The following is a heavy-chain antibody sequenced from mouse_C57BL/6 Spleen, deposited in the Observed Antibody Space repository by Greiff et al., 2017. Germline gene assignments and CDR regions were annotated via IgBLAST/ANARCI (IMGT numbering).Heavy chain of an antibody. V-gene: IGHV1-81*01. D-gene: IGHD2-3*01. CDR2: IYPRSGNT. CDR1: GYTFTSYG. CDR3: ARREGLYDGYPAWFAY. J-gene: IGHJ3*01. Sequence: QVQLQQSGAELARPGASVKLSCKASGYTFTSYGISWVKQRTGQGLEWIGEIYPRSGNTYYNEKFKGKATLTADKSSSTAYVELRSLTSEDSAVYFCARREGLYDGYPAWFAYWGQGTLVTVSA.